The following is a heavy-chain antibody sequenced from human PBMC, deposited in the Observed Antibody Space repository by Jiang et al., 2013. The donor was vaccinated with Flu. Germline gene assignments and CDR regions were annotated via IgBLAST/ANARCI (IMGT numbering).Heavy chain of an antibody. Sequence: SGAEVKKPGSSVKVSCKASGGTFSSYAISWVRQAPGQGLEWMGGIIPIFGTANYAQKFQGRVTITADESTSTAYMELSSLRSEDTAVYYCARGVLGYCSGGSCYSLDYWGQGTLVTVSS. J-gene: IGHJ4*02. V-gene: IGHV1-69*01. CDR3: ARGVLGYCSGGSCYSLDY. CDR1: GGTFSSYA. D-gene: IGHD2-15*01. CDR2: IIPIFGTA.